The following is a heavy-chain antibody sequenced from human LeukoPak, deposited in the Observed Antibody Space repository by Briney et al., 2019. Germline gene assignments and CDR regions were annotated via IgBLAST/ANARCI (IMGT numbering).Heavy chain of an antibody. J-gene: IGHJ5*02. V-gene: IGHV4-59*12. Sequence: SETLSLTCTVSGGSISRYYWSWIRQPPGKGLEWIGYIYYSGSTNYNPSLKSRVTMSVDTSKNQFSLQLNSVTPEDTAVYYCARNVRLGSGELSFAPFKNWFDLWGQGTLVTVSS. CDR2: IYYSGST. CDR1: GGSISRYY. D-gene: IGHD3-16*02. CDR3: ARNVRLGSGELSFAPFKNWFDL.